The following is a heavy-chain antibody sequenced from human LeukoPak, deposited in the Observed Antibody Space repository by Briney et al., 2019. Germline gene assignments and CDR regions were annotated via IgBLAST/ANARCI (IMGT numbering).Heavy chain of an antibody. Sequence: PSETLSLTCTVSGGSISSSSYYWGWIRQPPGKGLEWIGSIYYSGSTYYNPSLKSRVTISVDTSKNQFSLKLSSVIAADTAVYYCARSLHYGSGSYYNYWGQGTLVTVSS. CDR1: GGSISSSSYY. D-gene: IGHD3-10*01. J-gene: IGHJ4*02. CDR2: IYYSGST. CDR3: ARSLHYGSGSYYNY. V-gene: IGHV4-39*01.